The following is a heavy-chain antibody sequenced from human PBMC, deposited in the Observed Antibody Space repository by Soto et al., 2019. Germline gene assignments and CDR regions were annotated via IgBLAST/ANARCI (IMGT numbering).Heavy chain of an antibody. J-gene: IGHJ2*01. D-gene: IGHD2-15*01. CDR1: GGTFSSYA. Sequence: QVQLVQSGAEVKKPGSSVKVSCKASGGTFSSYAISWVRQAPGQGLEWMGGIIPIFGTTNYAQKFQGRVKINADESTSTAYMELRSLRSEDTAMYYCARVVTVVKSFHYWYFDLWGRGTLVTVSS. CDR3: ARVVTVVKSFHYWYFDL. V-gene: IGHV1-69*12. CDR2: IIPIFGTT.